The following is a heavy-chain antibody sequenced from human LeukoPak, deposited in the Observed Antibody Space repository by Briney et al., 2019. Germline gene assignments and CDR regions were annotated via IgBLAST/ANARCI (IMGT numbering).Heavy chain of an antibody. CDR2: ISYDGSNK. V-gene: IGHV3-30-3*01. D-gene: IGHD3-22*01. CDR1: GFTFSSYA. CDR3: ARVQHYYDSSGYSIDY. J-gene: IGHJ4*02. Sequence: GRSLRLSCAASGFTFSSYAMHWVRQAPGKGLEWVAVISYDGSNKYYADSVKGRFTISRDNSKNTLYLQMNSLRAEDTAVYYCARVQHYYDSSGYSIDYWGQGTLVTVSS.